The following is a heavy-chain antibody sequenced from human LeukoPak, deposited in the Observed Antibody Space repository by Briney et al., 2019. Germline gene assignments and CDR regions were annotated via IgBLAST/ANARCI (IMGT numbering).Heavy chain of an antibody. CDR1: GFTFSSFW. CDR3: TTDRGSYYLDAFDI. Sequence: PGGSLRLSCATSGFTFSSFWMTWVRQAPGKGLEWVGRIKSKTDGGTTDYAAPVKGRFTISRDDSKNTLYLQMNSLKTEDTAVYYCTTDRGSYYLDAFDIWGQGTMVTVSS. V-gene: IGHV3-15*01. CDR2: IKSKTDGGTT. J-gene: IGHJ3*02. D-gene: IGHD1-26*01.